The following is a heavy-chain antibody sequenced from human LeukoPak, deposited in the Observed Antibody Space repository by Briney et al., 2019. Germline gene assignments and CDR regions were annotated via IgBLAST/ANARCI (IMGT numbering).Heavy chain of an antibody. CDR1: GGSISSSSYY. V-gene: IGHV4-39*01. J-gene: IGHJ5*02. CDR3: ARLGVCWFDP. Sequence: SETLSLTCTVSGGSISSSSYYWGWIRQPPGQGLEWIGSIYYSGSTYYNPSLKSRVTISVDTSKNQFSLKLGSVTAADTAVYYCARLGVCWFDPWGQGTLVTVSS. D-gene: IGHD3-10*01. CDR2: IYYSGST.